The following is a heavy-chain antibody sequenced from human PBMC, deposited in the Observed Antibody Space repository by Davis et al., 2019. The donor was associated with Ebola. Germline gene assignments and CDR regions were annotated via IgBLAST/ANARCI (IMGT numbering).Heavy chain of an antibody. CDR2: IIPIFGTA. CDR1: GGTFSSYA. V-gene: IGHV1-69*13. Sequence: SVKVSCKASGGTFSSYAISWVRQAPGQGLEWMGGIIPIFGTANYAQKFQGRVTITADESTSTAYMELSSLRSEDTAVYYCARDQVALDMVRGRFDPWGQGTLVTVSS. CDR3: ARDQVALDMVRGRFDP. J-gene: IGHJ5*02. D-gene: IGHD3-10*01.